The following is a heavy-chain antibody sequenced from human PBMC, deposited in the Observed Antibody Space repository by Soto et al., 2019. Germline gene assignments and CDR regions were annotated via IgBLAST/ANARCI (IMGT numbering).Heavy chain of an antibody. V-gene: IGHV3-30-3*01. Sequence: GGSLRLSCAASGFTFSSYAMHWVRQAPGKGLEWVAVISYDGSNKYYADSVKGRFTISRDNSKNTLYLQMNSLRAEDTAVYYCARATKTYYDFWSGLDYWGQGTLVTVSS. D-gene: IGHD3-3*01. CDR2: ISYDGSNK. CDR3: ARATKTYYDFWSGLDY. CDR1: GFTFSSYA. J-gene: IGHJ4*02.